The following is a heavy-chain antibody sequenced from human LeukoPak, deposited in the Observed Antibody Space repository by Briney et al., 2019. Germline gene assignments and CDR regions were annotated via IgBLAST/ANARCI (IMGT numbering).Heavy chain of an antibody. CDR2: INTNTGNP. J-gene: IGHJ6*03. Sequence: GASVKVSCKASGYTFTSYAMNWVRQAPGQGLEWMGWINTNTGNPTYAQGFTGRFAFSLDTSVSTAYLQISSLKAEDTAVYYCARKGEGQWLVLNYYYYYYMDVWGKGTTVTVSS. D-gene: IGHD6-19*01. CDR1: GYTFTSYA. V-gene: IGHV7-4-1*02. CDR3: ARKGEGQWLVLNYYYYYYMDV.